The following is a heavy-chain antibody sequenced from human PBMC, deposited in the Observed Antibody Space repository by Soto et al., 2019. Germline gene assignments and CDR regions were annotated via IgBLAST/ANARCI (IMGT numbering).Heavy chain of an antibody. J-gene: IGHJ5*02. CDR2: INAGNGNT. V-gene: IGHV1-3*01. CDR3: ARDPVGGNSGP. CDR1: GYTFTSYA. D-gene: IGHD2-21*02. Sequence: ASVKVSCKASGYTFTSYAMHWVRQAPGQRLEWMGWINAGNGNTKYSQKFQGRVTITRDTSASTAYMELGSLRSEDTAVYYCARDPVGGNSGPWGQGTLVTVSS.